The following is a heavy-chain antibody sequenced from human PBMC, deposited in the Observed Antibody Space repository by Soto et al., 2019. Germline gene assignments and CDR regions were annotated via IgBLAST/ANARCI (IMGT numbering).Heavy chain of an antibody. CDR2: ISYDGTDE. Sequence: PGGSLRLSCAASGFSFSSYGMHWVRQAPGKGLEWVAMISYDGTDEYYADSVKGRFTISRDNSKSTVYMHMNSLRAEDTAMYYCARDGINGNGMFDWFDPWGQGTLVTVSS. V-gene: IGHV3-30*03. CDR1: GFSFSSYG. J-gene: IGHJ5*02. CDR3: ARDGINGNGMFDWFDP. D-gene: IGHD2-8*01.